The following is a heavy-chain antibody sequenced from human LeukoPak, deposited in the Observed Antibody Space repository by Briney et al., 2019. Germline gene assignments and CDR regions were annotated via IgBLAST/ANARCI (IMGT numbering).Heavy chain of an antibody. CDR2: INHSGST. D-gene: IGHD1-26*01. J-gene: IGHJ4*02. CDR3: AREGSYYDYFDY. V-gene: IGHV4-34*01. CDR1: GGSFSGYY. Sequence: SETLSLTCAVYGGSFSGYYWSWIRQPPGKGLEWIGEINHSGSTNYSPSLKSRVTISVDTSKNQFSLKLSSVTAADTAVYYCAREGSYYDYFDYWGQGTLVTVSS.